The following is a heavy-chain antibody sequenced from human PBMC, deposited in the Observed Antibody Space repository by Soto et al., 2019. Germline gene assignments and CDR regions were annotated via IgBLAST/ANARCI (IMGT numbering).Heavy chain of an antibody. CDR1: GGSISSNY. D-gene: IGHD6-13*01. V-gene: IGHV4-59*01. Sequence: PSETLSLTCTVSGGSISSNYWSWIRQPPGKGLEWIGYLYNSGSTNYNPSLKSQVTISVDTSKNQFSLKLTSVTAADTAMYYCTRGSSWYDVDWFDPWGPGTLVTVSS. CDR2: LYNSGST. J-gene: IGHJ5*02. CDR3: TRGSSWYDVDWFDP.